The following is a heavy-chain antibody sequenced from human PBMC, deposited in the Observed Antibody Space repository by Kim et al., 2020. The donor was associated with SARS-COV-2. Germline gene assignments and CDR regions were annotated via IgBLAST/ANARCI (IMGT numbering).Heavy chain of an antibody. Sequence: SETLSLTCTVSGGSISSGGYYWSWIRQHPGKGLEWIGYIYYSGSTYYNPSLKSRVTISVDTSKNQFSLKLSSVTAADTAVYYCARFIKEWGEYYYDSSGEKGDYWGQGTLVTVSS. D-gene: IGHD3-22*01. CDR1: GGSISSGGYY. V-gene: IGHV4-31*03. J-gene: IGHJ4*02. CDR3: ARFIKEWGEYYYDSSGEKGDY. CDR2: IYYSGST.